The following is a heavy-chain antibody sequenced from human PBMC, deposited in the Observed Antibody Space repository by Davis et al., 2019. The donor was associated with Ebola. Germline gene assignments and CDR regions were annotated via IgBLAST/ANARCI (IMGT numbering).Heavy chain of an antibody. Sequence: PSETLSLTCTVSGGSISSYYWSWIRQPAGKGLEWIGRIYTSGSTNYNPSLKSRVTMSVDTSKNQFSLKLSSVTAADTAVYYCAIGAYYGSGSPIGGFDYWGQGTLVTVSS. D-gene: IGHD3-10*01. V-gene: IGHV4-4*07. CDR1: GGSISSYY. CDR3: AIGAYYGSGSPIGGFDY. J-gene: IGHJ4*02. CDR2: IYTSGST.